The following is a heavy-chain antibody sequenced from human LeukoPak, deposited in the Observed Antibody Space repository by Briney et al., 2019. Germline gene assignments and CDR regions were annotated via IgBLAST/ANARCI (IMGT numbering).Heavy chain of an antibody. CDR3: ARLLRAYDSSGYYVDY. CDR2: ISSSSSYI. D-gene: IGHD3-22*01. J-gene: IGHJ4*02. V-gene: IGHV3-21*01. CDR1: GFTFSSYS. Sequence: GGSLRLSCAASGFTFSSYSMNWVRQAPGKGLEWVSSISSSSSYIYYADSVKGRFTISRDNAKNSLYLQMNSLRAEDTAVYYCARLLRAYDSSGYYVDYWGQGTLVTVSS.